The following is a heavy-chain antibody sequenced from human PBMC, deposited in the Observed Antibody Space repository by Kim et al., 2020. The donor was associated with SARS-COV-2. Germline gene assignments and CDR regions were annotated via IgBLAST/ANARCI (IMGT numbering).Heavy chain of an antibody. J-gene: IGHJ4*02. CDR1: GYTFTDYY. CDR2: INPYSGDT. V-gene: IGHV1-2*02. D-gene: IGHD3-3*01. CDR3: ARSAHFWSGHYLDF. Sequence: ASVKVSCKASGYTFTDYYIHWVRQAPGQGLEWMGWINPYSGDTTYAQKFQGRVTMTRDTSISTPYVELSSLRSDDTAAYYCARSAHFWSGHYLDFWGQGT.